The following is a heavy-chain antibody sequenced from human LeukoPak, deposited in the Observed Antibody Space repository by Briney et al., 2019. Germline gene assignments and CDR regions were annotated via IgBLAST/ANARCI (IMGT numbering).Heavy chain of an antibody. CDR1: GFTVISNY. V-gene: IGHV3-66*01. CDR2: IYSDGST. CDR3: ARDLTSYDYVWDY. Sequence: PGGSLRLSCAASGFTVISNYISWVRQAPGKGLEWVSLIYSDGSTYYADSVKGRFTISRDTSKNTLYLQMNNLRAEDTAVYYCARDLTSYDYVWDYWGQGTLVTVSS. D-gene: IGHD3-16*01. J-gene: IGHJ4*02.